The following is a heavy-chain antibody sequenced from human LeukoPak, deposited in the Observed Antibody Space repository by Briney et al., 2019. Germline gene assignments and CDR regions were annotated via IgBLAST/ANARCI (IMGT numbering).Heavy chain of an antibody. D-gene: IGHD3-22*01. CDR2: IYYSGST. V-gene: IGHV4-59*01. J-gene: IGHJ5*02. CDR3: ARGTYYYDSSGYH. Sequence: SETLSLTCTVSGGSISSYYWSWSRQPPGKGLEWIGYIYYSGSTNYNPSLKSRVTISVDTSKNQFSLKLSSVTAADTAVYYCARGTYYYDSSGYHWGQGTLVTVSS. CDR1: GGSISSYY.